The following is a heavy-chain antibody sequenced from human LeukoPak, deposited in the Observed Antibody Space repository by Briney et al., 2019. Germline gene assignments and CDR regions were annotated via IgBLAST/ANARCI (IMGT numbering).Heavy chain of an antibody. V-gene: IGHV1-18*04. J-gene: IGHJ4*02. CDR1: GYTLTSYG. D-gene: IGHD5-18*01. Sequence: ASVKVSCKASGYTLTSYGISWVRQAPGQGLEWMGWISAYNGNTNYAQKLQGRVTMTTDTSTSTAYMELRSLRSDDTAVYYCARGRTGVDTAMADAFDYWGQGTLVTVSS. CDR3: ARGRTGVDTAMADAFDY. CDR2: ISAYNGNT.